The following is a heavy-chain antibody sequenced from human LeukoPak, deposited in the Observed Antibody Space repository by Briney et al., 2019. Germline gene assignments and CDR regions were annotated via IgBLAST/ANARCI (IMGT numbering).Heavy chain of an antibody. J-gene: IGHJ4*02. CDR1: GYAISSGHY. V-gene: IGHV4-38-2*02. Sequence: SETLSLTCVVSGYAISSGHYWGWIRQSPGKGPEWIGSFYAGGSIYYNPSLKSRVTIVEDTSRNQFSLKMTSVTAADTAVYYCTREVVEVPTAVIDYWGQGALVTVSS. CDR2: FYAGGSI. D-gene: IGHD1-26*01. CDR3: TREVVEVPTAVIDY.